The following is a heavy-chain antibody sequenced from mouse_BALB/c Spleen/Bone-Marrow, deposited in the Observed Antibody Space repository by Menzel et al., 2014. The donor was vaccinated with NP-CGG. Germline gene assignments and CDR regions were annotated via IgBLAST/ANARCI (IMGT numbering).Heavy chain of an antibody. CDR1: GYTFTSYI. CDR3: ARLGPYYRYDVAY. D-gene: IGHD2-14*01. CDR2: INPYNDHT. J-gene: IGHJ3*01. V-gene: IGHV1-14*01. Sequence: VQLQQPGPELVKPGASVKMSCKASGYTFTSYIIHWVKQKPGQGLDWIGYINPYNDHTKYNEKFKGKATLTSDRSSSTAYMELSSLTSEDSAVYYCARLGPYYRYDVAYWGQGTLVTVSA.